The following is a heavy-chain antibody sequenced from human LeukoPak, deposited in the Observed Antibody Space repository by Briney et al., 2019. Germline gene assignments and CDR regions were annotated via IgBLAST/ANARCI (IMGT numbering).Heavy chain of an antibody. CDR3: TKGAIGYCSSTSCLTFDY. V-gene: IGHV3-23*01. CDR1: GFTFSSYG. Sequence: PGGSLRLSCAASGFTFSSYGMSWVRQAPGKGLEWVSAISGSGGSTYYADSVKGRFTISRDNSKNTLYLQMNSLRAEDTAVYYCTKGAIGYCSSTSCLTFDYWGQGTLVTVSS. J-gene: IGHJ4*02. D-gene: IGHD2-2*01. CDR2: ISGSGGST.